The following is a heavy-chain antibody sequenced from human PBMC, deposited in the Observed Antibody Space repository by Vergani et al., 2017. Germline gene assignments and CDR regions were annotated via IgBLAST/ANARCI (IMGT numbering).Heavy chain of an antibody. V-gene: IGHV3-21*02. D-gene: IGHD3-10*01. CDR1: GISFSNYT. J-gene: IGHJ6*02. Sequence: EAQLVESGGGAVKHGGSLRLSCTASGISFSNYTINWVRKAPGKGLEWVASISSSSAYIDYVDSIKGRFTISRDNARRSVFLQMNSLRAEDTAVYYCARTGEWMRSNNGPPDYVFALDVWGQGTTVIVSS. CDR2: ISSSSAYI. CDR3: ARTGEWMRSNNGPPDYVFALDV.